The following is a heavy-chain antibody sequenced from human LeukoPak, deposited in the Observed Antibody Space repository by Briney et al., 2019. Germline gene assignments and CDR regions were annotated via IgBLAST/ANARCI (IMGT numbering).Heavy chain of an antibody. D-gene: IGHD3-9*01. Sequence: PGGSLRLSCAASGFTFSNYAMSWVRQAPGKGLEWVANIKEDGSEKYYVDSVKGRFTISRDNAKKSLYLQMDSLRAEDTAVYYCATHGYNELRYFDWSTNEWGQGTLVTVSS. CDR1: GFTFSNYA. V-gene: IGHV3-7*01. CDR2: IKEDGSEK. J-gene: IGHJ4*02. CDR3: ATHGYNELRYFDWSTNE.